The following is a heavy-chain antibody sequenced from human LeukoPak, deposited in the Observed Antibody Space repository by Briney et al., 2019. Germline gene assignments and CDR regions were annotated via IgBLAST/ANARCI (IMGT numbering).Heavy chain of an antibody. Sequence: GGSLRLSCAASGFTFSSHWMSWVRQTPGKGLEWVANINQEGSEKYYVNSVKGRFTISRDNTKNSLYLQMDSLRAEDTAIYYCARDHVVDGLVFDYWGQGALVTVSS. CDR1: GFTFSSHW. CDR3: ARDHVVDGLVFDY. D-gene: IGHD2-15*01. CDR2: INQEGSEK. J-gene: IGHJ4*02. V-gene: IGHV3-7*01.